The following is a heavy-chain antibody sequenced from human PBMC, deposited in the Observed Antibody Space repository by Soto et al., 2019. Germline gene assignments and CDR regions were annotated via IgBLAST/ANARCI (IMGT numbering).Heavy chain of an antibody. J-gene: IGHJ3*01. CDR3: SRDRRVDSSGGYYLSGLDV. Sequence: QVQLVQSGAEVKKPGSSVKVSCKASGDTFSRDGISWVRQAPGQGLEWMGVINPILGTTRYAQNLHDIVTITADESARTAYPELSSLRSEDTAVYYCSRDRRVDSSGGYYLSGLDVWGQGTLVTVSS. D-gene: IGHD3-22*01. CDR2: INPILGTT. CDR1: GDTFSRDG. V-gene: IGHV1-69*01.